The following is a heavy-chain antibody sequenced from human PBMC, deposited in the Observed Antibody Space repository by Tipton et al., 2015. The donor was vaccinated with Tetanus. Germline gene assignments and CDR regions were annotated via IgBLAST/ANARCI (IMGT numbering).Heavy chain of an antibody. V-gene: IGHV3-15*01. CDR1: EFTFADAW. D-gene: IGHD3-16*01. CDR3: STSGPGVSGGDY. J-gene: IGHJ4*02. Sequence: EFTFADAWMSWVRRAPGKGLEWIGRIKSKLDGGAIDYAAPMEGRLIISRDDSQNAVFLQMNSLKPEDTAVYYCSTSGPGVSGGDYWGQGTLVTVSS. CDR2: IKSKLDGGAI.